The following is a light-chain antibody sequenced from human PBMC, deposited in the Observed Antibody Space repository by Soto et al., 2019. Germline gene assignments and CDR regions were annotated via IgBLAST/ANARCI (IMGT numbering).Light chain of an antibody. V-gene: IGLV2-23*02. CDR2: EVT. CDR3: CSDAGSSSYV. CDR1: SSDVWSFNF. J-gene: IGLJ1*01. Sequence: QSALTQPASVSGSLGQSITISCTRPSSDVWSFNFVSWYQQHPDKAPQVLIYEVTKRPPGVSNRFSGSKSGNTASLTISGLQADDEADYYCCSDAGSSSYVFGTRTKLTVL.